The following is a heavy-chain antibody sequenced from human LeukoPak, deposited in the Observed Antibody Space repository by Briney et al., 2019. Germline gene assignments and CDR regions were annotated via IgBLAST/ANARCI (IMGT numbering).Heavy chain of an antibody. CDR1: GFTFSSYE. Sequence: GGALRLSCAASGFTFSSYEMNWVRQAPGKGLEWISYISSAGTTKIYADSVKGRFTISRDNAKNSLYLQMNSLRAEDTAVYYCARDYWFDPWGHGTLVT. V-gene: IGHV3-48*03. J-gene: IGHJ5*02. CDR3: ARDYWFDP. CDR2: ISSAGTTK.